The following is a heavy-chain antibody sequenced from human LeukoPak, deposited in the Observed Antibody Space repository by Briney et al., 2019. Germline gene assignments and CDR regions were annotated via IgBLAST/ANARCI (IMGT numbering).Heavy chain of an antibody. Sequence: GGFLRLSCAASGFTFSSYAMHWVRQAPGKGLEWVAVISYDGSNKYYADSVKGRFTISRDNSKNTLYLQMNSLRAEDTAVYYCVGVRFLEWLGDAFDIWGQGTMATVSS. CDR3: VGVRFLEWLGDAFDI. D-gene: IGHD3-3*01. V-gene: IGHV3-30-3*01. J-gene: IGHJ3*02. CDR1: GFTFSSYA. CDR2: ISYDGSNK.